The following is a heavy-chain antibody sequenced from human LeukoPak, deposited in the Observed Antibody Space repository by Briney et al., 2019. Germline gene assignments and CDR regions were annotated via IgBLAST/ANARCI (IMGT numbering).Heavy chain of an antibody. Sequence: GGSLRLSCAASGFTFSSYWMSWVRQAPGKGLEWVANIKQDGSEKYYVDSVKGRFTISRDNAKNSLYLQMNSLRAEDTAVYYCARDTGARLYYFDYWGQGTLVTVSS. CDR1: GFTFSSYW. CDR2: IKQDGSEK. J-gene: IGHJ4*02. V-gene: IGHV3-7*01. D-gene: IGHD4-17*01. CDR3: ARDTGARLYYFDY.